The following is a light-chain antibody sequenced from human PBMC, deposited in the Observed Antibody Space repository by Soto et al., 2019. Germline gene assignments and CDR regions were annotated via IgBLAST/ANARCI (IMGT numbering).Light chain of an antibody. V-gene: IGLV1-44*01. J-gene: IGLJ2*01. CDR1: SSNIGTNT. CDR3: EAWDGSLNAVL. CDR2: SNN. Sequence: QSVLTQPPSASGTPGQRVTISCSGSSSNIGTNTVNWYQHLPGSAPKLLIYSNNQRPSGVPDRFSGSQSGTSASLAISGLPPDDEADYYCEAWDGSLNAVLFGGGTKVTVL.